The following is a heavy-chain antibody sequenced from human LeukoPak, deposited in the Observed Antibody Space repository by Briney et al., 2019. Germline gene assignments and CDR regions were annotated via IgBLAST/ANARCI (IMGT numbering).Heavy chain of an antibody. D-gene: IGHD2-2*01. CDR1: GGSISSSSYY. CDR3: ARKSFHTSSYDY. V-gene: IGHV4-61*05. J-gene: IGHJ4*02. CDR2: IYYSGST. Sequence: SETLSLTCTVSGGSISSSSYYWGWIRQPPGKGLEWIGYIYYSGSTNYNPSLKSRVTISLDTSKNQFSLNLSSVTAADTAVYYCARKSFHTSSYDYWGQGTLVTVSS.